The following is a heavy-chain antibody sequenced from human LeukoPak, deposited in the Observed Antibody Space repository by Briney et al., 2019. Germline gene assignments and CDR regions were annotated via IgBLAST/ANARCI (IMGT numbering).Heavy chain of an antibody. J-gene: IGHJ4*02. CDR3: ASLSGFYLD. V-gene: IGHV4-31*03. CDR1: GGSISSGGYF. D-gene: IGHD3-22*01. Sequence: PSETLSLTCTVSGGSISSGGYFWSWIRQHPGKGLEWIGYIYYSGSTYYSPSLKGRVTISVDTSKNQFSLKLNSVTAADTAVYYCASLSGFYLDWGQGTLVTVSS. CDR2: IYYSGST.